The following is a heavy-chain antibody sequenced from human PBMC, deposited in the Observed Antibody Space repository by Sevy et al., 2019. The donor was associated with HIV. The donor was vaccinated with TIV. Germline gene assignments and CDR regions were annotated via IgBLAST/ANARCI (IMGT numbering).Heavy chain of an antibody. CDR3: ARAVPATDAFDI. Sequence: GGSLRLSCAASGFTFSSYPMHWVRQAPGKGLEWVSSISGLSNYIYYADSVKGRFSISRDNTKNSVYLQMNSLRGEDTAVCDCARAVPATDAFDIWGQGTLVTVSS. J-gene: IGHJ3*02. CDR1: GFTFSSYP. CDR2: ISGLSNYI. V-gene: IGHV3-21*01. D-gene: IGHD6-19*01.